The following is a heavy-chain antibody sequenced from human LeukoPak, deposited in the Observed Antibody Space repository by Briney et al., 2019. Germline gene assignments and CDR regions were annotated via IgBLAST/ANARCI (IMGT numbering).Heavy chain of an antibody. J-gene: IGHJ6*04. CDR1: GGSISSSNW. Sequence: SGTLSLTCAVSGGSISSSNWWSWVRQPPGKGLEWIGEIYHSGSTNYNPSLKSRVTISVDKSKNQFSLKLSSVTAADTAVYYCARYAVPAAIPMSYYGMDVWGKGTTVTVSS. V-gene: IGHV4-4*02. CDR3: ARYAVPAAIPMSYYGMDV. CDR2: IYHSGST. D-gene: IGHD2-2*01.